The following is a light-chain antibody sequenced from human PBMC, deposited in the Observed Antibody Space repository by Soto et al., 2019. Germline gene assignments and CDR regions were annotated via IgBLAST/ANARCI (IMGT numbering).Light chain of an antibody. CDR1: ENINSY. CDR3: QQSYSRLVT. Sequence: DIQMTQSPSSLSASVEDRVIITCRASENINSYLNWYQQKPGKAPKLLIYAASSLQSGVPSRFSGSESETVFTITNNNLQPEDSATYYCQQSYSRLVTFGQGTKVEIK. CDR2: AAS. J-gene: IGKJ1*01. V-gene: IGKV1-39*01.